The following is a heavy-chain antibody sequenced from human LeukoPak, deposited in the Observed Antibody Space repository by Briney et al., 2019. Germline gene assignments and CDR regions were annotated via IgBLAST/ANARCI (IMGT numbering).Heavy chain of an antibody. D-gene: IGHD6-13*01. CDR2: INPSGGST. V-gene: IGHV1-46*01. CDR1: GYTFTSYY. Sequence: ASVKVSCKASGYTFTSYYMHWVRQAPGQGLEWMGIINPSGGSTSYAQKFQGRVTMTRDTSTSTIYMELSSLGSEDTAVYYCARDKTDSSTYSWFDPWGQGTLVTVSS. CDR3: ARDKTDSSTYSWFDP. J-gene: IGHJ5*02.